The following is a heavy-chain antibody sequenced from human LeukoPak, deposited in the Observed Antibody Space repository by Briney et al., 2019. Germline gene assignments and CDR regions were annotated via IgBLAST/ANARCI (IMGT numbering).Heavy chain of an antibody. V-gene: IGHV1-2*02. J-gene: IGHJ5*02. CDR1: GYTFTGYY. CDR3: ARVGQQLGNWFDP. Sequence: ASVKVSCKASGYTFTGYYMHWVRQAPGQGLEWMGWINPNSGGTNYAQKFQGRATMTRDTSISTAYMELSRLRSDDTAVYYCARVGQQLGNWFDPWGQGTLVTVSS. CDR2: INPNSGGT. D-gene: IGHD6-13*01.